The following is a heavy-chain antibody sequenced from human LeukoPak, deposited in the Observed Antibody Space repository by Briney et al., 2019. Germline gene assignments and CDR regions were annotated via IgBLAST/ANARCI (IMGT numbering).Heavy chain of an antibody. V-gene: IGHV3-13*01. J-gene: IGHJ3*02. D-gene: IGHD6-13*01. Sequence: GRSLSLSCAASGFTLSTYDVHCVREGTGKGVEWVSAIGIAGETYYLASVKGRFTISRENAKNSMYLQMNSLRDGDTAVYYCARELRAAAGFDASDIWGQGTMVTVSS. CDR3: ARELRAAAGFDASDI. CDR2: IGIAGET. CDR1: GFTLSTYD.